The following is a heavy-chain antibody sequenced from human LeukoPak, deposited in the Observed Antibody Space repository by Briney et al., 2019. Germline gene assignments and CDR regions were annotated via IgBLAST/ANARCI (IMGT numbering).Heavy chain of an antibody. CDR2: IDPSDSYT. CDR3: ARLSYYYGSGSYALGY. Sequence: GESLKISCEGSGYSFTSYWISWVRQMPGKGLEWMGRIDPSDSYTNYSPSFQGHVTISADKSISTAYLQWSSLKASDTAMYYCARLSYYYGSGSYALGYWGQGTLVTVSS. J-gene: IGHJ4*02. CDR1: GYSFTSYW. D-gene: IGHD3-10*01. V-gene: IGHV5-10-1*01.